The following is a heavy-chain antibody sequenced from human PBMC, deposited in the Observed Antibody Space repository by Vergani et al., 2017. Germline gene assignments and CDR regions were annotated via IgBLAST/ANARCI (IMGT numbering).Heavy chain of an antibody. V-gene: IGHV4-34*01. J-gene: IGHJ5*02. CDR1: GGSFSGYY. CDR3: GRVADFDGLGSRLLDL. Sequence: QVQLQQWGAGLLKPSETLSLTCAVYGGSFSGYYWSWIRQPPGKGLEWIGYMYHSGSTNYNPSLETRVTISGDTSKNQFSLKLNSVTAADTAVYYCGRVADFDGLGSRLLDLWGQGILVTVSS. D-gene: IGHD3-10*01. CDR2: MYHSGST.